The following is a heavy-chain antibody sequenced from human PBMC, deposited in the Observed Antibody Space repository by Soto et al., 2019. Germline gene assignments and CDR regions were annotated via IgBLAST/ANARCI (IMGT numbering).Heavy chain of an antibody. J-gene: IGHJ3*02. CDR1: GFTFSDYY. CDR2: ISSSSSYT. Sequence: GGSLRLSCAASGFTFSDYYMSWIRQAPGKGLEWVSYISSSSSYTNYADSVKGRFTISRDNAKNSLYLQMTSLRAEDTAVYYCARFPTGTHAFDIWGQGTMVTVSS. CDR3: ARFPTGTHAFDI. D-gene: IGHD1-1*01. V-gene: IGHV3-11*06.